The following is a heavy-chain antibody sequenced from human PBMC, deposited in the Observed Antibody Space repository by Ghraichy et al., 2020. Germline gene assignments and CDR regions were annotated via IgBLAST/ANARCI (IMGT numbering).Heavy chain of an antibody. CDR1: GGSFSGYY. Sequence: SETLSLTCAVYGGSFSGYYWSWIRQPPGKGLEWIGEINHSGSTNYNPSLKSRVTISVDTSKNQFSLKLSSVTAADTAVYYCARGGRAGRLTMIVVGRPFDYWGQGTLVTVSS. V-gene: IGHV4-34*01. J-gene: IGHJ4*02. D-gene: IGHD3-22*01. CDR2: INHSGST. CDR3: ARGGRAGRLTMIVVGRPFDY.